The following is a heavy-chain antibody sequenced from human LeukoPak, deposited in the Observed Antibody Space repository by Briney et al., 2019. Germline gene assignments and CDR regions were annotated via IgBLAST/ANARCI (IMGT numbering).Heavy chain of an antibody. CDR1: GYTFTGYY. D-gene: IGHD4-4*01. J-gene: IGHJ4*02. Sequence: ASVKVSCKASGYTFTGYYMHWVRQAPGQGLEWMGWINPNSGGTNYAQKFQGRVTMTRDTSISTAYMELSRLSPDDTAVYYCARVHRGAYSNYEDYWGQGTLVTVSS. V-gene: IGHV1-2*02. CDR3: ARVHRGAYSNYEDY. CDR2: INPNSGGT.